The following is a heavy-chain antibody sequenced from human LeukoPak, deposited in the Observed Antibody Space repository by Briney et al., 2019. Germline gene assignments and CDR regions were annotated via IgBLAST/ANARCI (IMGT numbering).Heavy chain of an antibody. V-gene: IGHV3-23*01. CDR1: GFAFGSYA. D-gene: IGHD2-15*01. CDR3: AKTTVGYSSGRFPGWPADY. J-gene: IGHJ4*02. Sequence: PGGSLRLSCTASGFAFGSYAMYWVRQAPGKGLEWVSGIFGGGGSAHYADSVKGRFTISRDNPKNTVYLEMNSLGAEDSAVYYCAKTTVGYSSGRFPGWPADYWGQGTLVTVSS. CDR2: IFGGGGSA.